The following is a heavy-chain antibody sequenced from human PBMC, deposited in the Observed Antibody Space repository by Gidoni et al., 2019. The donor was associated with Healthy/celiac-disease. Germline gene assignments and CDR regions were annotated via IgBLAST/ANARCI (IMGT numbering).Heavy chain of an antibody. J-gene: IGHJ6*02. CDR3: ARNSLWFGELSYYYYGMDV. CDR1: GYSLTSYW. CDR2: ICPGDPDT. V-gene: IGHV5-51*03. D-gene: IGHD3-10*01. Sequence: EVQLVQSGAEVKKPGQSLKIACKGAGYSLTSYWIGWVRQMPGKGLEWMEIICPGDPDTRYSPSFQGQVTISADKSISTAYLQWSSLKASDTAMYYCARNSLWFGELSYYYYGMDVWGRGTTVTVSS.